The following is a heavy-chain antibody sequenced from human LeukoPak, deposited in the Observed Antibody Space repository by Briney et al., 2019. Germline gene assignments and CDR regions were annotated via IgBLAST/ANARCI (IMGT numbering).Heavy chain of an antibody. CDR3: ARRAPGFSSGWLDY. CDR1: GFTFSTYA. CDR2: ISSNGGST. J-gene: IGHJ4*02. D-gene: IGHD6-19*01. V-gene: IGHV3-64*01. Sequence: GGSLRLSCAASGFTFSTYAIHWVRQAPGKGLEYVSAISSNGGSTFYANSVKGRFIVSRDNSKNTLYLQMGSLRAEDLAVYYCARRAPGFSSGWLDYWGQGTLVTVSS.